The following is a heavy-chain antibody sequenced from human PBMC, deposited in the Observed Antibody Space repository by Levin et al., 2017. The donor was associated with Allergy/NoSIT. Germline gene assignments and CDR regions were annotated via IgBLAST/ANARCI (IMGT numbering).Heavy chain of an antibody. CDR3: ARGDGTAMVIGKGRLFDY. CDR1: GYTFTSYY. V-gene: IGHV1-46*01. D-gene: IGHD5-18*01. CDR2: INPSGGST. J-gene: IGHJ4*02. Sequence: ASVKVSCKASGYTFTSYYMHWVRQAPGQGLEWMGIINPSGGSTSYAQKFQGRVTMTRDTSTSTVYMELSSLRSEDTAVYYCARGDGTAMVIGKGRLFDYWGQGTLVTVSS.